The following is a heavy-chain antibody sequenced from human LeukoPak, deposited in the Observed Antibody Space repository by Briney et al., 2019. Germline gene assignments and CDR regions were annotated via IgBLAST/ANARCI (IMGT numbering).Heavy chain of an antibody. D-gene: IGHD3-10*01. J-gene: IGHJ4*02. CDR2: IYYSGST. V-gene: IGHV4-59*01. CDR3: ARGPLLWSGELGY. CDR1: GGSISNYY. Sequence: SETLSLTCTVSGGSISNYYWSWIRQPPGKGLEWIGYIYYSGSTNYNPSLKSRVTMSVDTSKNQFSLKLSSVTAADTAVYYCARGPLLWSGELGYWGQGTLVTVSS.